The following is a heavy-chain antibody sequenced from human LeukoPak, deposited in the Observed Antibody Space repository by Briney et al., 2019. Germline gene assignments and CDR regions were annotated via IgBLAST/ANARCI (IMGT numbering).Heavy chain of an antibody. CDR3: ARDQLGIDP. V-gene: IGHV6-1*01. CDR1: GDSVSSNSAA. Sequence: SQTLSLTCALSGDSVSSNSAAWNWIRQSPSGGLEWLGRTYHRSRWFNGYALFVKSRITINPDTSKNQFSLQLNSVTPEDTAVYYCARDQLGIDPWGQGTLVTVSS. D-gene: IGHD7-27*01. J-gene: IGHJ5*02. CDR2: TYHRSRWFN.